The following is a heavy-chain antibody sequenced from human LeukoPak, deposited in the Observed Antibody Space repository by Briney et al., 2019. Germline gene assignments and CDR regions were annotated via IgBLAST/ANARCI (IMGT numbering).Heavy chain of an antibody. D-gene: IGHD3-9*01. CDR2: ISGSGGST. CDR1: GFTFSSYA. Sequence: GGSLRLSCAASGFTFSSYAMSWVRQAPGKGLEWVSAISGSGGSTYYADSVKGRFTISRDNSKNTLYLQMNSLRAEDTAVYYCAKDYNTLRYFDWLSPLDYWGQGTLSPSPQ. CDR3: AKDYNTLRYFDWLSPLDY. V-gene: IGHV3-23*01. J-gene: IGHJ4*02.